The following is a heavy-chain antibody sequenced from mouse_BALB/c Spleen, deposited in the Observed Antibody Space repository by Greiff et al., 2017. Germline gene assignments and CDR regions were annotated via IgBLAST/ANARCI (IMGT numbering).Heavy chain of an antibody. CDR2: INPGSGGT. CDR3: ARDYGGTDYYFDY. J-gene: IGHJ2*01. CDR1: GYAFTNYL. V-gene: IGHV1-54*01. Sequence: QVQLKESGAELVRPGTSVKVSCKASGYAFTNYLIEWVKQRPGQGLEWIGVINPGSGGTNYNEKFKGKATLTADKSSSTAYMQLSSLTSDDSAVYFCARDYGGTDYYFDYWGQGTTLTVSS. D-gene: IGHD2-4*01.